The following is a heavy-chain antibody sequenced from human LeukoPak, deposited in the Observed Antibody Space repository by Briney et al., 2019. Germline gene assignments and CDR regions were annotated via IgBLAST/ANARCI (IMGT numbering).Heavy chain of an antibody. CDR3: ARGYYAVITFDY. J-gene: IGHJ4*02. CDR1: GYTFTGNY. D-gene: IGHD3-22*01. Sequence: ASVKVSCKASGYTFTGNYMHWVRQAPGQGLEWMGWINPNSGGTNYAQKFQGRVTMTRDTSISTAYMELSRLRSDDTAVYYWARGYYAVITFDYWGQGTLVTVPS. V-gene: IGHV1-2*02. CDR2: INPNSGGT.